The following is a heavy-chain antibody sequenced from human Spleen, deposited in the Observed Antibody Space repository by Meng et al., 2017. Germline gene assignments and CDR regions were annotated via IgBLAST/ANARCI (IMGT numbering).Heavy chain of an antibody. CDR1: GGSISSGDYY. D-gene: IGHD3-22*01. Sequence: QVQLQESGPGLVKASQTLSLTCTVSGGSISSGDYYWSWIRQPPGKGLEWIGYIYYSGSTYYNPSLKTRVSISVDTSKKQFSLQLNSVTAADTAVYYCARDDSSGYSFDNWGQGTLVTVSS. CDR3: ARDDSSGYSFDN. J-gene: IGHJ4*02. V-gene: IGHV4-30-4*01. CDR2: IYYSGST.